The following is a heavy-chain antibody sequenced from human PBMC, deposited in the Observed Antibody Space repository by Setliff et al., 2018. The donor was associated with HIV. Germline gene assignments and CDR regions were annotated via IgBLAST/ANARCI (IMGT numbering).Heavy chain of an antibody. CDR3: ARGVNPTYYDFWSGNYMRKYYYYYMDV. CDR2: INQSGST. J-gene: IGHJ6*03. V-gene: IGHV4-34*01. CDR1: GRSLSGYY. D-gene: IGHD3-3*01. Sequence: SETLSLTCNVYGRSLSGYYWSWIRQPPGKGLEWIGEINQSGSTNYNPSLKSRVTISVDTSKNQFSLKLSSVTAADTAVYYRARGVNPTYYDFWSGNYMRKYYYYYMDVWGKGTTVTVSS.